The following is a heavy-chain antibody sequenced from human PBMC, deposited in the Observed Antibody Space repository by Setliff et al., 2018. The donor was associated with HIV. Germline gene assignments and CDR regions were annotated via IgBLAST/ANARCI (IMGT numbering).Heavy chain of an antibody. D-gene: IGHD2-2*01. Sequence: SETLSLTCTVSGGSIRSFYLSWIRQSPGKGLEWIGYVFYNGDTAYNPPLKSRLTISVDTSKSQSSLKLTSVTAADTAVYYCARGLSSQTYWATRPPGLDYWGQGSLVTVSS. CDR2: VFYNGDT. V-gene: IGHV4-59*08. J-gene: IGHJ4*01. CDR3: ARGLSSQTYWATRPPGLDY. CDR1: GGSIRSFY.